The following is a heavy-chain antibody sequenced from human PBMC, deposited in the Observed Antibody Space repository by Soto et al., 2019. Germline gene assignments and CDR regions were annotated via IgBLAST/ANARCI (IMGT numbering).Heavy chain of an antibody. Sequence: SSVQVSCKASGYTFTGYYMHWVRQAPGQGLEGMGWINPNSGGTNYAQKVQGRVTMTRDTSISTAYMELSRLRSDDTAVYDCARDKYDILTGFQLGFDYWRQGTQVTVSS. J-gene: IGHJ4*02. V-gene: IGHV1-2*02. CDR1: GYTFTGYY. D-gene: IGHD3-9*01. CDR2: INPNSGGT. CDR3: ARDKYDILTGFQLGFDY.